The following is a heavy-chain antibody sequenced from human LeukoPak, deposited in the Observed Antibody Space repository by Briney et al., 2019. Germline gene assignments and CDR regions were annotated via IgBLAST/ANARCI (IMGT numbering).Heavy chain of an antibody. CDR1: GFTFGDYG. V-gene: IGHV3-48*03. D-gene: IGHD3-22*01. CDR3: ARGRGSSGYYYAFDY. J-gene: IGHJ4*02. CDR2: ISSSGRTI. Sequence: GGSLRLSCTASGFTFGDYGMAWVRQAPGKGLEWVSYISSSGRTIKDADSVKGRFTISRDNAKNSLYLQMNSLRAEDTAVYYCARGRGSSGYYYAFDYWGQGTLVTVSS.